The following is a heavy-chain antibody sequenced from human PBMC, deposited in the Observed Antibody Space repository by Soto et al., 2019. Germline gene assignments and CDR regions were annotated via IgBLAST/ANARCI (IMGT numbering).Heavy chain of an antibody. CDR3: ARGAVVVPNGLIAGMDV. Sequence: ASVKVSCKPSGYSFSNFYVHWVRQAPGQGLEWMGIIDPSSGTTSYTQKFQERVTMTRDTSMSTVYMELSRLRSEDTAVYYCARGAVVVPNGLIAGMDVWGLGATVTVSS. J-gene: IGHJ6*02. D-gene: IGHD2-15*01. V-gene: IGHV1-46*01. CDR2: IDPSSGTT. CDR1: GYSFSNFY.